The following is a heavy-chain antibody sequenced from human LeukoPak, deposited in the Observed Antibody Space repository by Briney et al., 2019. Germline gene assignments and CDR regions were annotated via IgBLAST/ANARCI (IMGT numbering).Heavy chain of an antibody. V-gene: IGHV1-18*01. Sequence: GAPGKASCKASVYPFTSYGISRARHAPGQGHEWMGCIIAYNGNTNYAPKLQGRVTMTTDTSTSTAYMELRSLRSDDTAVYYCARETTVDSSGSWGSWFDPWGQGTLVTVSS. J-gene: IGHJ5*02. CDR3: ARETTVDSSGSWGSWFDP. D-gene: IGHD3-22*01. CDR1: VYPFTSYG. CDR2: IIAYNGNT.